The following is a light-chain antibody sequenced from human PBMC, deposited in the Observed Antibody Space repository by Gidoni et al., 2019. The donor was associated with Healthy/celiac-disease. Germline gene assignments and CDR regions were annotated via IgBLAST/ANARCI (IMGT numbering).Light chain of an antibody. CDR2: AAS. CDR3: QQSYSTPRT. CDR1: QSISSY. J-gene: IGKJ3*01. V-gene: IGKV1-39*01. Sequence: DIQMTQSPSSLSASVGDRVTITCRASQSISSYLNWYQQKPGKAPKLLIYAASSLQSGVPSRFSGSGSGTDFTLTISSLKPEDFATYDCQQSYSTPRTFGPGTKVDIK.